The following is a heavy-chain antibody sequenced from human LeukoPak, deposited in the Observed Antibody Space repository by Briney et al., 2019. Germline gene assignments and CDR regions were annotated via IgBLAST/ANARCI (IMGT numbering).Heavy chain of an antibody. D-gene: IGHD2-15*01. CDR3: ARDPAAYFDY. Sequence: GGSLRLSCAASGFTFSSHWMSWVRQAPGKGLEWVANIKQDGSEKYYVDSVKGRFTISRDNAKNSLYLQMNSLRAEDTAVYYCARDPAAYFDYWGQGTLVTVSS. CDR2: IKQDGSEK. V-gene: IGHV3-7*01. J-gene: IGHJ4*02. CDR1: GFTFSSHW.